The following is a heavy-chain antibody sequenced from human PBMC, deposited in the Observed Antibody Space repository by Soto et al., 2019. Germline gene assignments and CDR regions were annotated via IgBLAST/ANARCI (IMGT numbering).Heavy chain of an antibody. CDR1: GFTFSSYG. D-gene: IGHD3-3*01. CDR2: ISYDGSNK. Sequence: GGSLRLSCAASGFTFSSYGMHWVRQAPGKGLEWVAVISYDGSNKYYADSLKGRFTISRDNSKKTLYLQMNSLRAEDTAVYYCAKDYDFWSGYVDYWGQGTLVTVSS. J-gene: IGHJ4*02. V-gene: IGHV3-30*18. CDR3: AKDYDFWSGYVDY.